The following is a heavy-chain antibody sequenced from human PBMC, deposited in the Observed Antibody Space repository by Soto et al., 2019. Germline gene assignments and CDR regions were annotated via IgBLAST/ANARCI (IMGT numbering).Heavy chain of an antibody. D-gene: IGHD3-16*01. Sequence: GGSLRLSCAASGFTFSSYWMSWVRQAPGKGLEWVANIKQDESDKYYLDSVKGRFTISRDNAKNSLYLQMNSLRVEDTAVYYCVRDNRNRGGFDYWAQGTLVTVSS. V-gene: IGHV3-7*01. J-gene: IGHJ4*02. CDR3: VRDNRNRGGFDY. CDR1: GFTFSSYW. CDR2: IKQDESDK.